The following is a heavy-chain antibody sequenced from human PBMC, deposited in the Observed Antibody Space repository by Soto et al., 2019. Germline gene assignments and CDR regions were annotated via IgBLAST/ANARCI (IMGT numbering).Heavy chain of an antibody. V-gene: IGHV3-23*01. CDR3: VCWVAAQLAS. CDR1: GFTSGYHA. CDR2: VSSNGENT. Sequence: PGGSLRLSCAASGFTSGYHAMNWVRQAPGKGLEWVSTVSSNGENTHYADSVKGRFIISSDNSSNTVDLQMNSLRVEDTAVYYCVCWVAAQLASWAQRTLVTVCS. D-gene: IGHD2-15*01. J-gene: IGHJ1*01.